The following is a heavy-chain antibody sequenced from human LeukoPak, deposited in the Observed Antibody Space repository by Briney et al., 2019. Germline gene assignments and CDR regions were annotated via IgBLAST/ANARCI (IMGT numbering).Heavy chain of an antibody. CDR1: GYTLTELS. CDR3: ATSRRGPYYYDSSGYREIWSY. D-gene: IGHD3-22*01. CDR2: FGPEDGET. J-gene: IGHJ4*02. V-gene: IGHV1-24*01. Sequence: ASVKVSCKVSGYTLTELSMHWVRQAPGKGLEWVGGFGPEDGETIYAQKFQGRVTMTEDTSTDTAYMELSSLRSEDTAVYYCATSRRGPYYYDSSGYREIWSYWGQGTLVTVSS.